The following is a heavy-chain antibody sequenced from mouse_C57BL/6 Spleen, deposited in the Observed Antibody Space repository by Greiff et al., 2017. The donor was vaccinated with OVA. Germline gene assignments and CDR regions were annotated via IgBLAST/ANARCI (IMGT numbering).Heavy chain of an antibody. J-gene: IGHJ2*01. CDR1: GYTFTDYN. V-gene: IGHV1-22*01. Sequence: EVQLQESGPELVKPGASVKMSCKASGYTFTDYNMHWVKQSHGKSLEWIGYINPNNGGTSYNQKFKGKATLTVNKSSSTAYMELRSLTSEDSAVYYCARYGYDCFDYWGQGTTLTVSS. CDR2: INPNNGGT. D-gene: IGHD2-2*01. CDR3: ARYGYDCFDY.